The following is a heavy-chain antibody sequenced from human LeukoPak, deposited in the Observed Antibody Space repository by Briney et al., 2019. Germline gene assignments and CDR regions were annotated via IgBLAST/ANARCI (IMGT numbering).Heavy chain of an antibody. CDR3: ASSHDSSGND. D-gene: IGHD3-22*01. J-gene: IGHJ4*02. CDR2: IRQDGSVK. V-gene: IGHV3-7*01. Sequence: GGSLRLSCAASGFDFGTYWMSWVRQAPGKGLEWLANIRQDGSVKFYVDSVKGRFTISRDNAKSSLYLQMNSLRVEDTAVYYCASSHDSSGNDWGQGTLVTVSS. CDR1: GFDFGTYW.